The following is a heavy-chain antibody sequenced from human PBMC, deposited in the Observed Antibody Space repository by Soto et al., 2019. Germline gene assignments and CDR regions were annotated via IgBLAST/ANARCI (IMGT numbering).Heavy chain of an antibody. J-gene: IGHJ4*02. Sequence: SMGVSFAASGFPFSSYAMHGVRPAPGKGLEWVAVISYDGSNKYYADSVKGRFTISRDNSKNTLYLQMNSLRAEDTAVYYCARGRSSSGPFDYWGQGTLVTVSS. CDR1: GFPFSSYA. CDR3: ARGRSSSGPFDY. D-gene: IGHD6-6*01. CDR2: ISYDGSNK. V-gene: IGHV3-30-3*01.